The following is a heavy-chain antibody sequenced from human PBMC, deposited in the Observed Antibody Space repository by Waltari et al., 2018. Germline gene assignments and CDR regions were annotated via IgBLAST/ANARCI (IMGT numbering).Heavy chain of an antibody. CDR1: GGSISSSSYY. D-gene: IGHD6-13*01. CDR3: ARGGYSSSWYEDY. CDR2: IYYSGSA. V-gene: IGHV4-39*07. Sequence: QLQLQESGPGLVKPSETLSLTCTVSGGSISSSSYYWGWIRQPPGKGLEWIGSIYYSGSAYYNPSLKSPVTISVDTSKNQFSLKLSSVTAADTAVYYCARGGYSSSWYEDYWGQGTLVTVSS. J-gene: IGHJ4*02.